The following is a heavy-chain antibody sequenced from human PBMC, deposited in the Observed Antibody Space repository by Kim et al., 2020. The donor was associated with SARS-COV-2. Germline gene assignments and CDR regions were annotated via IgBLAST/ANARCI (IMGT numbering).Heavy chain of an antibody. V-gene: IGHV4-39*01. CDR2: IYYSGST. D-gene: IGHD5-18*01. CDR3: ARRARYSYGYGWFDP. Sequence: SETRSLTCTVSGGSISSSSYYWGWIRQPPGKGLEWIGSIYYSGSTYYNPSLKSRVTISVDTSKNQFSLKLSSVTAADTAVYYCARRARYSYGYGWFDPWGQGTLVTVSS. CDR1: GGSISSSSYY. J-gene: IGHJ5*02.